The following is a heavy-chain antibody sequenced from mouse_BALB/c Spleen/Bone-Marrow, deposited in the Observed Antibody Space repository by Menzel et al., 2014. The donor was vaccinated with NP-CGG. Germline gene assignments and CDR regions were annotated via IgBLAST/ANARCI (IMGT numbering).Heavy chain of an antibody. CDR1: GYTFTSYW. CDR3: ASPYGNYDAMDY. Sequence: VQLQQSGAELARPGASVKLSCKASGYTFTSYWMQWVKRRPGQGLEWIGAVYPGDGDTRYTQKFRGKATLTADKSSNTAYMQLSSLTSEDSAVYFCASPYGNYDAMDYWGQGTSVTVSS. CDR2: VYPGDGDT. V-gene: IGHV1-87*01. D-gene: IGHD2-1*01. J-gene: IGHJ4*01.